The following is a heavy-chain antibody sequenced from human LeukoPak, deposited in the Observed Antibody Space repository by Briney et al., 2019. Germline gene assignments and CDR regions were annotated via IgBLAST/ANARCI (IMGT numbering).Heavy chain of an antibody. J-gene: IGHJ4*02. V-gene: IGHV5-51*01. CDR3: ARQTAEYYFDY. CDR2: IYPGDSDT. CDR1: GYSFTSYW. Sequence: GESLKISCKGSGYSFTSYWIGWLRQMPGKGLEWMGIIYPGDSDTRYSPSFQGQVTISADKSISTAYLQWSSPKASDTAMYYCARQTAEYYFDYWGQGTLVTVSS.